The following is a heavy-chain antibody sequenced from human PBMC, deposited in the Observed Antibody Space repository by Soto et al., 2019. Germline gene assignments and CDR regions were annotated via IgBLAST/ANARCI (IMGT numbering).Heavy chain of an antibody. J-gene: IGHJ4*02. V-gene: IGHV4-34*01. CDR3: ARGRGSYFGGFDC. Sequence: PSETLSVTWAVCGGSFSGYDWSWSRQRPGKGLEWIGEINHSGSTNYNPSLKSRVTISVDTSKNQFSLKLSSVTAADTAVYYCARGRGSYFGGFDCWGQGTLVTVSS. D-gene: IGHD1-26*01. CDR2: INHSGST. CDR1: GGSFSGYD.